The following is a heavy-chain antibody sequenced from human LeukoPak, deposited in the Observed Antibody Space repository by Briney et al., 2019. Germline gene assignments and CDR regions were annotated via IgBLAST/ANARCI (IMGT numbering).Heavy chain of an antibody. D-gene: IGHD2-15*01. J-gene: IGHJ5*02. CDR3: TRRVSATRWFDP. CDR1: GFTFSSYW. V-gene: IGHV3-74*01. CDR2: INSDGSTT. Sequence: GGSLRLSCAASGFTFSSYWMHWVRQAPGKGLVWVSRINSDGSTTNYADSVKGRFTISRDNAENTMYLQMNSLRVEDTAVYYCTRRVSATRWFDPWGQGTLVTVSS.